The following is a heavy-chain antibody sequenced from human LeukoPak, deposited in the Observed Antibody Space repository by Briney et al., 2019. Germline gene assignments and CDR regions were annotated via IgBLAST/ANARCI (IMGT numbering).Heavy chain of an antibody. J-gene: IGHJ4*02. V-gene: IGHV6-1*01. CDR2: TYYRSKWYN. CDR3: ARDPGHDYGGNSYYFDY. D-gene: IGHD4-23*01. CDR1: GDSVSSNSAA. Sequence: SQTLSLTCAISGDSVSSNSAAWNWIRQSPSRGLEWLGRTYYRSKWYNDYAVSVKSRITINPDTSKNQFSLQLNSVTPEDTAVYYRARDPGHDYGGNSYYFDYWGQGTLVTVSS.